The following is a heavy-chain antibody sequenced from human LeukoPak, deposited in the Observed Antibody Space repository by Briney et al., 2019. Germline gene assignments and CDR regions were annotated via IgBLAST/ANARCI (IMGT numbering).Heavy chain of an antibody. V-gene: IGHV4-34*01. D-gene: IGHD6-13*01. CDR2: INHSGST. CDR3: ARGFYSSSWYFSPKFDY. CDR1: GGSFSGYY. Sequence: SETLSLTCAVYGGSFSGYYWSWIRQPPGKGLEWIGEINHSGSTNYNPSLKSRVTLSVDTSKNQFSLKLSSVTAADTAVYYCARGFYSSSWYFSPKFDYWGQGTLVTVSS. J-gene: IGHJ4*02.